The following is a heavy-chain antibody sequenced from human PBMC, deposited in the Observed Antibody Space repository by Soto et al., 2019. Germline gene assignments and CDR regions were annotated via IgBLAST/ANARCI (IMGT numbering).Heavy chain of an antibody. J-gene: IGHJ6*02. CDR1: GGSISSGDYY. D-gene: IGHD6-13*01. Sequence: PSETLSLTCTVSGGSISSGDYYWSWIRQPPGKGLEWIGYIYYSGSTYYDPSLKSRVTISVDTSKNQFSLKLSSVTAADTAVYYCARDQGQQLVGVYYGMDVWGQGTTVTVSS. CDR2: IYYSGST. CDR3: ARDQGQQLVGVYYGMDV. V-gene: IGHV4-30-4*01.